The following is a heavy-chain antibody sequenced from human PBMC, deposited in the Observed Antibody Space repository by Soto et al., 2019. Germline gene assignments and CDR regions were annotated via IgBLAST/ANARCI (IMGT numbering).Heavy chain of an antibody. CDR2: ISPAGSSI. J-gene: IGHJ3*02. CDR1: GFSFSIYS. D-gene: IGHD3-10*01. V-gene: IGHV3-48*01. Sequence: EGQLVEFGGGLVKPGGSLRLSCAASGFSFSIYSYNWVRQAPGKGLEWLSYISPAGSSIYYAHSVKGRFTISRDSARDSVYLQMNSLRAEDTAVYYCAKDRGGSGAFDIWGQGTMVTVSS. CDR3: AKDRGGSGAFDI.